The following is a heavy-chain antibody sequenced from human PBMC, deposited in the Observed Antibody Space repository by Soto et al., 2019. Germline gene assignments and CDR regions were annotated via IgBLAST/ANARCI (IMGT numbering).Heavy chain of an antibody. V-gene: IGHV1-18*01. D-gene: IGHD3-10*01. Sequence: QVHLVQSGAEVKKPGASVKVSCKGSGYTFTSYGITWVRQAPGQGLEWMGWISAHNGNTNYVQKLQGRVTVTRDTSTSTAYMELRSLRSDDTVVYYCARGRYGEYWGQGALVTVSS. CDR3: ARGRYGEY. CDR1: GYTFTSYG. J-gene: IGHJ4*02. CDR2: ISAHNGNT.